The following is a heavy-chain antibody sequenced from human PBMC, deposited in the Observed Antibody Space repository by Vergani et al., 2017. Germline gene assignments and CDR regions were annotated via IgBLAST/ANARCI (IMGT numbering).Heavy chain of an antibody. CDR1: GGSISSYY. D-gene: IGHD3-22*01. CDR2: IYYSGST. V-gene: IGHV4-59*08. J-gene: IGHJ3*02. Sequence: QVQLQESGPGLVKPSETLSLTCTVSGGSISSYYWSWIRQPPGKGLEWIGYIYYSGSTNYNPSLKSRVTISVDTSKNQFSLKLSSVTAADTAVYYGARQIHYYDSSGYYYIDAFDIWGQGTMVTVSS. CDR3: ARQIHYYDSSGYYYIDAFDI.